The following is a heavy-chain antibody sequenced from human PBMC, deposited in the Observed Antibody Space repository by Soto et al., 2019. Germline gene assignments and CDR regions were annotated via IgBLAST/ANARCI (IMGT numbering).Heavy chain of an antibody. J-gene: IGHJ6*02. CDR1: GFTFSSYW. D-gene: IGHD6-13*01. CDR2: IKQDGSEK. V-gene: IGHV3-7*01. CDR3: ARIASAGRGWDV. Sequence: EVQLVESGGGLVQPGGSLRLSCAASGFTFSSYWMSLVRQAPVKGLEWVGNIKQDGSEKNYVDFMEGRFTISRDNAENSLYLQMNSLRAEDTAVYYCARIASAGRGWDVWGQGTTVVVSS.